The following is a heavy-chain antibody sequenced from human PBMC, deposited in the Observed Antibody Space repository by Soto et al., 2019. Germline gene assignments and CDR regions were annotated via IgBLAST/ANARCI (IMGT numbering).Heavy chain of an antibody. CDR2: INPNSGGT. CDR3: ARVYRATTPYGMDV. CDR1: GYTFTGYY. Sequence: EASVKVSCKASGYTFTGYYMHWVRQAPGQGLEWMGWINPNSGGTNYAQKFQGRVTMTRDTSISTAYMELSRLRSDDTAVYYCARVYRATTPYGMDVWGQGTTVTVSS. J-gene: IGHJ6*02. D-gene: IGHD5-12*01. V-gene: IGHV1-2*02.